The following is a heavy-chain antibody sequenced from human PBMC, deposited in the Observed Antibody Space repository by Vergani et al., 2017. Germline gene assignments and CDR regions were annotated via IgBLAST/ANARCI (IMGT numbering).Heavy chain of an antibody. CDR2: INHSGST. V-gene: IGHV4-34*01. CDR1: GGSFSGYY. CDR3: ARIRGYSYGYISRDYYYMDV. J-gene: IGHJ6*03. D-gene: IGHD5-18*01. Sequence: QVQLQQWGAGLLKPSETLSLTCAVYGGSFSGYYWSWIRQPPGKGLEWIGEINHSGSTNYNPSLKSRVTISVDTSKNQFSLKLRSVTAADTAVYYCARIRGYSYGYISRDYYYMDVWGKGTTVTVSS.